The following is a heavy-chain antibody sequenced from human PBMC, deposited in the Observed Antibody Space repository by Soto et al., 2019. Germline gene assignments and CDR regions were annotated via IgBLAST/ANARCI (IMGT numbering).Heavy chain of an antibody. CDR2: INPSGGST. Sequence: ASVKVSCKASGYTFTSYYMHWVRQAPGQGLEWMGIINPSGGSTSYAQKFQGRVTMTRDTSTSTVYMELSSLGSEDTAVYYCARDGPYTGARQDAFDIWGQGTMVTVSS. J-gene: IGHJ3*02. V-gene: IGHV1-46*01. D-gene: IGHD4-4*01. CDR3: ARDGPYTGARQDAFDI. CDR1: GYTFTSYY.